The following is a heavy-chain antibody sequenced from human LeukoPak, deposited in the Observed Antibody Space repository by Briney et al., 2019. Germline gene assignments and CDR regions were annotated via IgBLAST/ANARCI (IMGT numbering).Heavy chain of an antibody. CDR3: ARGSIGREESGFDP. D-gene: IGHD2-2*01. CDR1: GFTFSSYD. J-gene: IGHJ5*02. Sequence: GGSLRLSCAASGFTFSSYDMHWVRQATGKGLEWVSAIGTAGDTYYPGSVKGRFTISRENAKNSLYLQMNSLRAGGTAVYYCARGSIGREESGFDPWGQGTLVTVSS. V-gene: IGHV3-13*01. CDR2: IGTAGDT.